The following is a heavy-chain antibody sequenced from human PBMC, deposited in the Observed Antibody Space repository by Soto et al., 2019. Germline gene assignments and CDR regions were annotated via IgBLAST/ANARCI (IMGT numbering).Heavy chain of an antibody. V-gene: IGHV1-2*02. D-gene: IGHD6-19*01. CDR3: ARAHQQQWLVRDWFDP. CDR1: GYTFTGYY. Sequence: GASVKVSCKASGYTFTGYYMHWVRQAPGQGLEWMGWINPNSGGTNYAQKFQGRVTMTRDTSISTAYMELSRLRSDDTAVYYCARAHQQQWLVRDWFDPWGQGTLVTVS. CDR2: INPNSGGT. J-gene: IGHJ5*02.